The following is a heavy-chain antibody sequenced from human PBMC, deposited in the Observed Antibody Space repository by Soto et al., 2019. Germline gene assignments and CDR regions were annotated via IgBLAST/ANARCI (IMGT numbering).Heavy chain of an antibody. CDR1: GYTFTSYG. V-gene: IGHV1-18*01. J-gene: IGHJ4*02. CDR2: ISAYNGNT. CDR3: ARAVHYYDSSGYYLTPNLYFDY. D-gene: IGHD3-22*01. Sequence: ASVKVSCKASGYTFTSYGISWVRQAPGRGLEWMGWISAYNGNTNYAQKLQGRVTMTTDTSTSTAYMELRSLRSDDTAVYYCARAVHYYDSSGYYLTPNLYFDYWGQGTLVTVSS.